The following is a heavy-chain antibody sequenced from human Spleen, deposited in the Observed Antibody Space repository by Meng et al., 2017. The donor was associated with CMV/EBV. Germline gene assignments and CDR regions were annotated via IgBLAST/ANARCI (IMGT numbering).Heavy chain of an antibody. V-gene: IGHV3-9*01. CDR1: GFTFDDYA. CDR2: ISWNSGAI. J-gene: IGHJ4*02. CDR3: AKDTGTPLNYFDY. Sequence: SLKISCAASGFTFDDYAMHWVRQAPGKGLEWVSGISWNSGAIDYADSVKGRFTITRDNAKNSLYLQMNSLRDEDTALYYCAKDTGTPLNYFDYWGQGTLVTVSS. D-gene: IGHD3-10*01.